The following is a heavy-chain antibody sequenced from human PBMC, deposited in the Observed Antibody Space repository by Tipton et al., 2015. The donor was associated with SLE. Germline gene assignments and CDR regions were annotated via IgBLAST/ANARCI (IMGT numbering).Heavy chain of an antibody. CDR1: GFTFRRSD. V-gene: IGHV3-23*01. J-gene: IGHJ3*02. Sequence: GSLRLSCAASGFTFRRSDLSWGRQAPGKGLEWVSSISGNGGSTSYADSVKGRFTISRDNSKNTLYLQMNSLRAEDTAVYYCAKLDYGAFDIWGQGTVVSVSS. CDR3: AKLDYGAFDI. D-gene: IGHD4/OR15-4a*01. CDR2: ISGNGGST.